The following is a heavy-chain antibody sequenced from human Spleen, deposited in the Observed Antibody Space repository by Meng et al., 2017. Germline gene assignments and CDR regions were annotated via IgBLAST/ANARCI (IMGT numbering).Heavy chain of an antibody. CDR1: GGSIGSTIYY. J-gene: IGHJ4*02. D-gene: IGHD5-24*01. V-gene: IGHV4-39*07. CDR2: IHHSGST. CDR3: VREYGDAYNSLSADYFDS. Sequence: SETLSLTCTVSGGSIGSTIYYWGWIRQPPGEGLEWIGSIHHSGSTYYNPSLKSRFTIPVDTSKNQFSLKLSSVTAADTAVYYCVREYGDAYNSLSADYFDSWGQGTLVTVSS.